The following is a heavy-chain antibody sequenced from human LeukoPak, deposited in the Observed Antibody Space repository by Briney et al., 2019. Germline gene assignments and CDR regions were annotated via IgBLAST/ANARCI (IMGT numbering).Heavy chain of an antibody. CDR2: VYYSGST. D-gene: IGHD3-10*01. CDR1: GGSINNYY. J-gene: IGHJ4*02. CDR3: ASAAWNYYGSGSYLFDY. V-gene: IGHV4-59*06. Sequence: SETLSLTCTVSGGSINNYYWTWIRQPPGKGLECIGYVYYSGSTYYNPSLKSRVTISVDTSKNQFSLKLSSVTAADTAVYYCASAAWNYYGSGSYLFDYWGQGTLVTVSS.